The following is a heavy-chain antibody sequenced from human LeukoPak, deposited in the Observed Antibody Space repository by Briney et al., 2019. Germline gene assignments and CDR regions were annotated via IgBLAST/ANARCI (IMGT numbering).Heavy chain of an antibody. D-gene: IGHD3-10*01. Sequence: ASVKVSSKASGYTFTSYGISWVRQAPGQGGEGMGWISAYNGNTNYAQKLQGRVTITTDTSTSTAYMELRSLRSGDTAVYYCARTWFGELLGYVFDYWGQGTLVTVSS. V-gene: IGHV1-18*04. J-gene: IGHJ4*02. CDR1: GYTFTSYG. CDR3: ARTWFGELLGYVFDY. CDR2: ISAYNGNT.